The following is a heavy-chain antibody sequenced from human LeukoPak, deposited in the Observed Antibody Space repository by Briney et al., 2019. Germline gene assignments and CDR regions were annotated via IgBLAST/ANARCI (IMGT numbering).Heavy chain of an antibody. CDR1: GFTFDDYG. CDR2: INWNGGST. Sequence: GGSLRLSCAASGFTFDDYGMSWVRQAPGKGLEWVSGINWNGGSTGYADSVKGRFTISGDNAKNSLYLQMNSLRAEDTALYYCARGPLSGYYYYVDVWGKGTTVTVSS. CDR3: ARGPLSGYYYYVDV. J-gene: IGHJ6*03. V-gene: IGHV3-20*04.